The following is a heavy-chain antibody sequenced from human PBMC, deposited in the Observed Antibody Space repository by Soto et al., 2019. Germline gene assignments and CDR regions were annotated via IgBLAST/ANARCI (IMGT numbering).Heavy chain of an antibody. CDR3: AGSPTVYYYGMDV. V-gene: IGHV3-23*01. CDR2: ISGSGGST. J-gene: IGHJ6*02. CDR1: GFTFSSYA. D-gene: IGHD4-4*01. Sequence: GGSLRLSCAASGFTFSSYAMSWVRQAPGKGLEWVSAISGSGGSTYYADSVKGRFTISRDNSKNTLYLQMNSLRAEDTAVYYCAGSPTVYYYGMDVWGQGTTVTVSS.